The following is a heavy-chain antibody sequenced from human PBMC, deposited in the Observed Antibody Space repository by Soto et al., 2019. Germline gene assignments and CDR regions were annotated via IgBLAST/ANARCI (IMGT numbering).Heavy chain of an antibody. J-gene: IGHJ3*02. Sequence: GGSLRLSCAASGFTFSSYGMHWVRQAPGKGLEWVAVIWYDGSNKYYADSVKGRFTISRDNSKNTLYLQMNSLRAEDTAVYYCAREIETLGVPAAMSFAFDIWGQGTMVTVSS. D-gene: IGHD2-2*01. CDR1: GFTFSSYG. CDR3: AREIETLGVPAAMSFAFDI. CDR2: IWYDGSNK. V-gene: IGHV3-33*01.